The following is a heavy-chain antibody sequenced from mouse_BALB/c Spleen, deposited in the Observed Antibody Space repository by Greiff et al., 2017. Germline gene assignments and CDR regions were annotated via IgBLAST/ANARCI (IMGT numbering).Heavy chain of an antibody. V-gene: IGHV5-6-5*01. CDR2: ISSGGST. D-gene: IGHD2-4*01. J-gene: IGHJ3*01. CDR1: GFTFSSYA. CDR3: ARNYDLAY. Sequence: EVMLVESGGGLVKPGGSLKLSCAASGFTFSSYAMSWVRQTPEKRLEWVASISSGGSTYYPDSVKGRFTISRDNARNILYLQMSSLRSEDTAMYYCARNYDLAYWGQGTLVTVSA.